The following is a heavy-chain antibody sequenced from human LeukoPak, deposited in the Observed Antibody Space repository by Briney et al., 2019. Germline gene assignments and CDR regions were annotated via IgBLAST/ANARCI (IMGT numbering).Heavy chain of an antibody. CDR2: ISAYNGNA. D-gene: IGHD2-2*01. Sequence: ASVRVSCKASGYTFTSHGISWVRHAPGQGLEWMGWISAYNGNANYAQNLQGRVIMTTDTSTNTAYMELRSLRSDDTAVYYCARAPYCTSTSCYAGYYYYYYMDVWGKGTTVTVSS. J-gene: IGHJ6*03. V-gene: IGHV1-18*01. CDR1: GYTFTSHG. CDR3: ARAPYCTSTSCYAGYYYYYYMDV.